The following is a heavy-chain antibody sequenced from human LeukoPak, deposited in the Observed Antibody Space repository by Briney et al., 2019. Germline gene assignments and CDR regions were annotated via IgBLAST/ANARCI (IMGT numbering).Heavy chain of an antibody. CDR2: IGGGGEST. CDR1: GFTFSSYA. J-gene: IGHJ4*02. V-gene: IGHV3-23*01. Sequence: GESLRLSCAASGFTFSSYAMSWVRQAPGKGLEWVATIGGGGESTYYADSVKGRFTISRDNSKNTVYLQMNSLRAEDTAVYYCAKVLSGSQDYWGQGTLVTVFS. CDR3: AKVLSGSQDY. D-gene: IGHD1-26*01.